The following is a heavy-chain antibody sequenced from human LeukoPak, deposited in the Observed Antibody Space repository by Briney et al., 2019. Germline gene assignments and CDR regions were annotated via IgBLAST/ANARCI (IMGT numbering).Heavy chain of an antibody. Sequence: GGSLRLSCAASGFTFSSYSMNWVRQAPGKGLEWVSYISSSSSTIYYVDSVKGRFTISRDNAKNSLYLQMNSLRAEDTAVYYCARDLPVDYWGQGTLVTVSS. CDR2: ISSSSSTI. D-gene: IGHD4-17*01. V-gene: IGHV3-48*01. CDR3: ARDLPVDY. J-gene: IGHJ4*02. CDR1: GFTFSSYS.